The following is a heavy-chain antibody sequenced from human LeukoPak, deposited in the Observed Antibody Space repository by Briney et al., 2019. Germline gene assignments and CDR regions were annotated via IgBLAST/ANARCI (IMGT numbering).Heavy chain of an antibody. CDR2: IYPAYSDP. J-gene: IGHJ5*02. CDR3: ARHKGGQLLIFDP. V-gene: IGHV5-51*01. D-gene: IGHD2-2*01. Sequence: GESLKISCKCSGYSFTSYWIGWVRQMPGKGLDWMGIIYPAYSDPRYSPYFQGQVTLSHDKSISTPSLKWRSLKASGTAMYSCARHKGGQLLIFDPWGQGTLVPVSS. CDR1: GYSFTSYW.